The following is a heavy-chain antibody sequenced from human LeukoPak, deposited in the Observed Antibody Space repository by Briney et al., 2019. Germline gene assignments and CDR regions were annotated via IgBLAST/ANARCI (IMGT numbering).Heavy chain of an antibody. D-gene: IGHD6-19*01. V-gene: IGHV4-59*01. CDR2: IYYSGST. CDR1: GGSISSYY. CDR3: ARAVSSGWLTGHFDY. J-gene: IGHJ4*02. Sequence: PSETLSLTCTVPGGSISSYYWSWIRQPPGKGLEWIGYIYYSGSTNYNPSLKSRVTISVDTSKNQFSLKLSSVTAADTAVYYCARAVSSGWLTGHFDYWGQGTLVTVSS.